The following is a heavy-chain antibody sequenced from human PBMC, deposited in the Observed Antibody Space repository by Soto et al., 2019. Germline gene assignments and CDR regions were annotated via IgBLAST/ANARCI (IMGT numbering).Heavy chain of an antibody. CDR3: ARSMLRDYSLMDYYYYGMDV. D-gene: IGHD4-4*01. CDR2: ILPIFGTA. J-gene: IGHJ6*02. Sequence: GASVKVSCKASGGTFSSYAISWVRQAPGQGLEWMGGILPIFGTANYAQKFQGRVTITADKSTSTAYMELSSLRSEDTAVYYCARSMLRDYSLMDYYYYGMDVWGQGTTVTVSS. V-gene: IGHV1-69*06. CDR1: GGTFSSYA.